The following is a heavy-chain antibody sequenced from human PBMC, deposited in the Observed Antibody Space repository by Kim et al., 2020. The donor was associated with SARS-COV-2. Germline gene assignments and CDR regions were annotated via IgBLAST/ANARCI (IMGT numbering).Heavy chain of an antibody. CDR3: AKDHGGSYWGTADY. J-gene: IGHJ4*01. CDR2: TSSDGSTK. V-gene: IGHV3-30*18. CDR1: GFTFSNYD. D-gene: IGHD1-26*01. Sequence: GGSLRLSCVASGFTFSNYDMPWVRQAPDKGLEWVAFTSSDGSTKHYADSVKGRFTISRDNSKNTLYLQMNSLRADDTSVYHCAKDHGGSYWGTADYWG.